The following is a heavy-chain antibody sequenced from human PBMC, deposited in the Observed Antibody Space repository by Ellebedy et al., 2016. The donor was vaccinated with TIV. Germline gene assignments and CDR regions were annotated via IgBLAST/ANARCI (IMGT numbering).Heavy chain of an antibody. CDR1: RGSIRGYY. V-gene: IGHV4-59*08. CDR2: FYCSGNT. Sequence: MPSETLSLTCTVSRGSIRGYYWSWLRPPPGKGMEWIGSFYCSGNTNDNPSLKSRVTVSVDTSNNQFTLKLRSVTAADMAVYYCARLFSYGSGFDPWGQGTLVTVSS. CDR3: ARLFSYGSGFDP. D-gene: IGHD3-10*01. J-gene: IGHJ5*02.